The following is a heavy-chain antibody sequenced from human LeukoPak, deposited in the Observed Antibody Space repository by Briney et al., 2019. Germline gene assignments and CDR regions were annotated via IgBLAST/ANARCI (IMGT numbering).Heavy chain of an antibody. J-gene: IGHJ4*02. CDR1: GFTFSSYS. Sequence: GGSLRLSCAASGFTFSSYSMNWVRQTPGKGLEWVGRIKSKTDGGTTDCAAPVKGRFTISRDDSKNTLYLQMNSLKTEDTAVYYCTTIYYSNGYNYWGQGTLVTVSS. V-gene: IGHV3-15*01. CDR3: TTIYYSNGYNY. CDR2: IKSKTDGGTT. D-gene: IGHD5-18*01.